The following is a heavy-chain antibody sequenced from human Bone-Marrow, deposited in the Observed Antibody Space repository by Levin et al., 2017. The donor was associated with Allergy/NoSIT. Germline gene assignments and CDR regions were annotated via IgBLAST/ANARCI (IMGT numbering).Heavy chain of an antibody. V-gene: IGHV4-59*01. D-gene: IGHD3-10*01. J-gene: IGHJ6*02. Sequence: SETLSLSCTVSGTSINNFYWNWIRQSPGRGLEWIGYISYSGSTDYNPSLKSRVTISKDTSKNQFSLRLTSVSEADTAIYYCACIRSGRYYGMSLWGQGTTVTVS. CDR3: ACIRSGRYYGMSL. CDR1: GTSINNFY. CDR2: ISYSGST.